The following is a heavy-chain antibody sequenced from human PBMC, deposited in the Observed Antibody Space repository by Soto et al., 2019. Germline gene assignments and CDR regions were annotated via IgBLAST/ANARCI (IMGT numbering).Heavy chain of an antibody. CDR1: GFTFSSYA. CDR3: GKGFLERLEETYRAYYYYMDV. Sequence: EVQLLESGGGLVQAGGSLRLSCAASGFTFSSYAMSWVRQAPGKGLEWVSAISGSGGSTYYADSVKGRFTISRDNSKNTLYLQMNSLRAEDTAVYYCGKGFLERLEETYRAYYYYMDVWGKGTTVTVSS. J-gene: IGHJ6*03. CDR2: ISGSGGST. V-gene: IGHV3-23*01. D-gene: IGHD1-1*01.